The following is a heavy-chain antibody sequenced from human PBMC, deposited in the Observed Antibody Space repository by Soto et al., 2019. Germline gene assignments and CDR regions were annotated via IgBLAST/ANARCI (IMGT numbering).Heavy chain of an antibody. V-gene: IGHV3-23*01. J-gene: IGHJ4*02. D-gene: IGHD2-15*01. CDR2: ISGSGGST. CDR1: GFTFSSYA. Sequence: EVQLLESGGGLVQPGGSLRLSCAASGFTFSSYAMSWVRQAPGKGLEWVSAISGSGGSTYYADSVKGRFTISRDNSKNTLYLQMNSLRAEDTAVYYCAKSRRCSGGSCYGRWIDYWGQGTLVTVSS. CDR3: AKSRRCSGGSCYGRWIDY.